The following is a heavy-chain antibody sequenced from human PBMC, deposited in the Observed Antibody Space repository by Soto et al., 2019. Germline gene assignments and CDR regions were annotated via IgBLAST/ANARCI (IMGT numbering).Heavy chain of an antibody. CDR2: ISGSGGST. Sequence: EVQLLESGGGLVQPGGSLRLSCAASGFTFSSYAMSWVRQAPGKGLEWVSAISGSGGSTYYADSVKGRFTISRDNSKNTLYLQMNSLRADDTAVYYCAKGAGVSDLRYPLQYFDYWGQGTLVTVSS. D-gene: IGHD3-16*01. CDR1: GFTFSSYA. J-gene: IGHJ4*02. CDR3: AKGAGVSDLRYPLQYFDY. V-gene: IGHV3-23*01.